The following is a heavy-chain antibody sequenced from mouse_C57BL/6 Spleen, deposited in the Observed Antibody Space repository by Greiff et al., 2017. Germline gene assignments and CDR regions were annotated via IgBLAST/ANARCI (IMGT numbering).Heavy chain of an antibody. CDR2: ISTGSSTI. CDR3: ARELRGWGYYFDY. D-gene: IGHD1-3*01. CDR1: GFTFSDYG. Sequence: EVKLVESGGGLVKPGGSLKLSCAASGFTFSDYGMHWVRQAPEKGLEWVAYISTGSSTIYYADTVKGRFTISRDNAKNTLFLQMTSLRSEDTAMYYCARELRGWGYYFDYWGQGTTLTVSS. J-gene: IGHJ2*01. V-gene: IGHV5-17*01.